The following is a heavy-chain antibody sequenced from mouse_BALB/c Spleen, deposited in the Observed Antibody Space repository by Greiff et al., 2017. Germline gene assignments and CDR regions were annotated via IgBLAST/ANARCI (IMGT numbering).Heavy chain of an antibody. D-gene: IGHD2-2*01. V-gene: IGHV2-9*02. J-gene: IGHJ4*01. Sequence: QVQLKESGPGLVAPSQSLSITCTVSGFSLTSYGVHWVRQPPGKGLEWLGVIWAGGSTNYNSALMSRLSISKDNSKSQVFLKMNSLQTDDTAMYYCARDYGNDGAFYYAMDYWGQGTSVTVSS. CDR2: IWAGGST. CDR1: GFSLTSYG. CDR3: ARDYGNDGAFYYAMDY.